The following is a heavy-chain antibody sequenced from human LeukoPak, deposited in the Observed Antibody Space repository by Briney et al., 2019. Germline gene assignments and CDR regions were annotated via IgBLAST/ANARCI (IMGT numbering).Heavy chain of an antibody. CDR1: GGSISSYY. CDR3: ARSSGITIFGVVSQFDY. CDR2: IYYSGST. Sequence: PSETLSLTCTVSGGSISSYYWSWIRQPPGKGLEWIGYIYYSGSTNYNPSLKSRVTISVDTSKNQFSLKLSSVTAADTAVYYCARSSGITIFGVVSQFDYWGQGTLVTVSS. D-gene: IGHD3-3*01. V-gene: IGHV4-59*08. J-gene: IGHJ4*02.